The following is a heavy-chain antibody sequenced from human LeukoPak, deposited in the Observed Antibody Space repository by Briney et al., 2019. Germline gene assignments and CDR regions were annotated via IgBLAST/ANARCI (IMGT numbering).Heavy chain of an antibody. V-gene: IGHV4-59*08. D-gene: IGHD6-13*01. CDR1: GGSISSYY. Sequence: PSETLSLTCTVSGGSISSYYWSWIRQPPGKGLEWIGYIYYSGSTNYNPSLKSRVTISVDTSKNQFSLKLSSVTAADTAVYYCARRSIAAAGRSPYYFDYWGQGTLVTVSS. J-gene: IGHJ4*02. CDR2: IYYSGST. CDR3: ARRSIAAAGRSPYYFDY.